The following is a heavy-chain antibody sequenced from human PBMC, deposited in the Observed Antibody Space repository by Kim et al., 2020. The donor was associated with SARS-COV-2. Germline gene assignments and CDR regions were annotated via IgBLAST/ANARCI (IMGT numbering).Heavy chain of an antibody. CDR2: IIPILGIA. Sequence: SVKVSCKASGGTFSSYAISWVRQAPGQGLEWMGRIIPILGIANYAQKFLGRVTITADKSTSTAYMVLSSLRSEDTAVYYCARDDHYYYDSSGYPTPYYYYGMDVWGQGTTVTVSS. V-gene: IGHV1-69*04. J-gene: IGHJ6*02. D-gene: IGHD3-22*01. CDR3: ARDDHYYYDSSGYPTPYYYYGMDV. CDR1: GGTFSSYA.